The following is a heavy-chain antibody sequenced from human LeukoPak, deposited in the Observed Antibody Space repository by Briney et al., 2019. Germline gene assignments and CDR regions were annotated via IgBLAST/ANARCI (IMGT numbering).Heavy chain of an antibody. CDR3: ARHVWLQPFDY. Sequence: SETLSLTCSVSGGSMNSYYWSWIRQSPGKGLEWIGYIYYSGSTSYTPSLKSRVTISVDTSKNQFSLKLSSVTAADTAVYYCARHVWLQPFDYWGQGTLVTVSS. J-gene: IGHJ4*02. CDR2: IYYSGST. CDR1: GGSMNSYY. D-gene: IGHD3-9*01. V-gene: IGHV4-59*08.